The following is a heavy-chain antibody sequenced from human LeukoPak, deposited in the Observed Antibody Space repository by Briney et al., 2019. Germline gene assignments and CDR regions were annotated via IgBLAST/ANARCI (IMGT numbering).Heavy chain of an antibody. J-gene: IGHJ4*02. D-gene: IGHD2-2*02. V-gene: IGHV1-69*13. CDR3: ANGGVVPAAKPNSFDY. CDR2: IIPIFGTA. CDR1: GGTFSSYA. Sequence: ASVKVSCKASGGTFSSYAISWVRQAPGQGLEWMGGIIPIFGTANYAQKFQGRVTITADESTSTAYMELSSLRSEDTAVYYCANGGVVPAAKPNSFDYWGQGTLVTVPS.